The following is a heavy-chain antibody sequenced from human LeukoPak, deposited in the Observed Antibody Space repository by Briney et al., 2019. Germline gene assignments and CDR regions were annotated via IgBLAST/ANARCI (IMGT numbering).Heavy chain of an antibody. D-gene: IGHD1-1*01. J-gene: IGHJ4*02. CDR2: IYISGST. CDR1: GGSISSYY. V-gene: IGHV4-4*07. Sequence: SETLSLTCTVSGGSISSYYWSWIRQPAGKGLEWIGRIYISGSTNYNPSLKSRVTMSVDTAKNQFSLKLSSVTAADTAVYYCARDRGTWNDDGFDYWGQGTLVTVSS. CDR3: ARDRGTWNDDGFDY.